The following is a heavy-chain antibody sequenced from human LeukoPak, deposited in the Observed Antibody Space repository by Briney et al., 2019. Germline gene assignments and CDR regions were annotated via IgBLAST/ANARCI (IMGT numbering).Heavy chain of an antibody. V-gene: IGHV4-61*01. D-gene: IGHD6-13*01. CDR2: IYYSGST. Sequence: PSETLSLTCTVSGGSISSSSYYWSWIRQPPGKGLEWIGYIYYSGSTNYNPSLKSRVTISVDTSKNQFSLKLSSVTAADTAVYYCARVQGAAAGIIDIWGQGTMVTVSS. CDR3: ARVQGAAAGIIDI. CDR1: GGSISSSSYY. J-gene: IGHJ3*02.